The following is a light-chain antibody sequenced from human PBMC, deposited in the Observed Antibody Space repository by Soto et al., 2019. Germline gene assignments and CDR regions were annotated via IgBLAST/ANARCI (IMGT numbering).Light chain of an antibody. J-gene: IGKJ1*01. CDR3: QQYNSYWT. CDR2: DAS. V-gene: IGKV1-5*01. Sequence: TQSPGTLSASVGDRVTITCRASQSIVRWMAWYQQKPGKAPKLLIYDASSLESGVPSRFSGSGSGTEFTLTISSLQPDDFATYYCQQYNSYWTFGQGTKVDIK. CDR1: QSIVRW.